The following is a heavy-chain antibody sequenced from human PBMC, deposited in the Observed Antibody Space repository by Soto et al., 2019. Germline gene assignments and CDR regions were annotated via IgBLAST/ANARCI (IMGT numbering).Heavy chain of an antibody. CDR3: AGGVVPAANEEYYFES. CDR1: GDTFSSYA. J-gene: IGHJ4*02. Sequence: QVQLVQSGAEVKKPGSSVKVSCKASGDTFSSYAISWVRQAPGQGLEWMGGIIPIFGTANYAQKLQGRVTITADESTSTAYMDLSSLRSAYTAVYYCAGGVVPAANEEYYFESWGQGTLVTVSS. D-gene: IGHD2-2*01. CDR2: IIPIFGTA. V-gene: IGHV1-69*01.